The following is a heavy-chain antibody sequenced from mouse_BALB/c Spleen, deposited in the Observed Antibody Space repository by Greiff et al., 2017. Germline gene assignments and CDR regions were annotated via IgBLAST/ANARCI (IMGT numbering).Heavy chain of an antibody. D-gene: IGHD1-1*01. Sequence: EVKLVESGGGLVKPGGSLKLSCAASGFTFSSYAMSWVRQSPEKRLEWVAEISSGGSYTYYPDTVTGRFTISRDNAKNTLYLEMSSLRSEDTAMYYCARDGPLLLRAMDYWGQGTSVTVSS. V-gene: IGHV5-9-4*01. CDR2: ISSGGSYT. CDR1: GFTFSSYA. J-gene: IGHJ4*01. CDR3: ARDGPLLLRAMDY.